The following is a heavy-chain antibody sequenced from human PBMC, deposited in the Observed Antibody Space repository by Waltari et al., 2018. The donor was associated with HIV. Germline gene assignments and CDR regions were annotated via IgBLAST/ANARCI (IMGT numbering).Heavy chain of an antibody. J-gene: IGHJ4*02. CDR3: GSGSRRGHSHGIDY. CDR1: GYSISSDYY. CDR2: AYRSGST. V-gene: IGHV4-38-2*01. D-gene: IGHD5-18*01. Sequence: QVQLHESGPGMVKPSETLSLTCAVSGYSISSDYYWGWIRQPPGKGLEWLGSAYRSGSTYYSPSLKSRVTISLDTSKNQFSLKLNSVAAADTAVYYCGSGSRRGHSHGIDYWGQGTLVTVSS.